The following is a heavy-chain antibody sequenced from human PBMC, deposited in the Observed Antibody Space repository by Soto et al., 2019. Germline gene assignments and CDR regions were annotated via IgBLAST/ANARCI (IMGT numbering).Heavy chain of an antibody. J-gene: IGHJ6*02. Sequence: QLQLQESGSGLVKPSQTLSLTCAVSGGSISSGGYSWSWIRQPPGKGLEWIGYIYHSVSTYYNPSLKCRVTISVDRSKNQFSLKRSAVTSADTAVYYCARRRGSSNPFQFDGMDVWGQGTTVTVTS. V-gene: IGHV4-30-2*01. D-gene: IGHD1-26*01. CDR3: ARRRGSSNPFQFDGMDV. CDR2: IYHSVST. CDR1: GGSISSGGYS.